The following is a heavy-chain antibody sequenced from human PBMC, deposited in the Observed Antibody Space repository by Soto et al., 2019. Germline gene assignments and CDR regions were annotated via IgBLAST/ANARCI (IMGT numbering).Heavy chain of an antibody. J-gene: IGHJ6*02. CDR1: GYTFTGYY. Sequence: ASVKVSCKASGYTFTGYYMHWVRQAPGQGLEWMGWINPNSGGTNYAQKFQGRVTMTRDTSISTAYMELSSLKASDTAMYYCARQFYSNYYYGMDVWGQGTTVTVSS. V-gene: IGHV1-2*02. CDR3: ARQFYSNYYYGMDV. CDR2: INPNSGGT. D-gene: IGHD4-4*01.